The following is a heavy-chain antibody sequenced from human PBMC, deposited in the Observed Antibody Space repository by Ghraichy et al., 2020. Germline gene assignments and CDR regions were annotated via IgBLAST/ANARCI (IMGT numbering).Heavy chain of an antibody. V-gene: IGHV3-74*01. CDR3: ARGSGSYDY. J-gene: IGHJ4*02. CDR2: ISSGGGST. Sequence: GGSLRLSCVASGLAFSSYAMHWVRQAPGKGLVWVSPISSGGGSTSYADSGKGRFTISRDNAKNTLYLQMNSLRAEDTAVYYCARGSGSYDYWGQGTLVTVSS. CDR1: GLAFSSYA. D-gene: IGHD1-26*01.